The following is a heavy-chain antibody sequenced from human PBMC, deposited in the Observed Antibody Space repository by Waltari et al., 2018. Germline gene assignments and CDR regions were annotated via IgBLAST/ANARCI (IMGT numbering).Heavy chain of an antibody. CDR3: AKVLYYDFWSGYSPPDY. Sequence: EVQLLESGGGLVQPGGSLRLSCAASGFTFSSYAMSWVRQAPGRGLEWVSAISGSGGSTYYADSVKGRFTISRDNSKNTLYLQMNSLRAEDTAVYYCAKVLYYDFWSGYSPPDYWGQGTLVTVSS. J-gene: IGHJ4*02. V-gene: IGHV3-23*01. D-gene: IGHD3-3*01. CDR2: ISGSGGST. CDR1: GFTFSSYA.